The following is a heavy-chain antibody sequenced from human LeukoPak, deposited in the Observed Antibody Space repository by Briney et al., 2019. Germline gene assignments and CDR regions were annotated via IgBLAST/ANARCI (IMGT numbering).Heavy chain of an antibody. Sequence: GGSLRLSCAASGSTFSSYWMHWVRQAPGKGLVWVLRIYSDGSSTSFADSVKGRFTVSRDNAKNTLYLQMNSLRDEDTAMYYCAGDDGAYPNDFNYWGQGTLVTVSS. J-gene: IGHJ4*02. D-gene: IGHD3-16*01. V-gene: IGHV3-74*01. CDR3: AGDDGAYPNDFNY. CDR1: GSTFSSYW. CDR2: IYSDGSST.